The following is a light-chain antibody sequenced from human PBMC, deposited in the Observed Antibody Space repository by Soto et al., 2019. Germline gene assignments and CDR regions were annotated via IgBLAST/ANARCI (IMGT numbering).Light chain of an antibody. CDR1: QDIGRS. CDR2: DAF. J-gene: IGKJ4*01. CDR3: QQYDSYPYI. Sequence: DIQMTQSPSSLSASVGDRVTITCRASQDIGRSFAWFQQKPGQAPKSLVYDAFIFQSGVPSRFTVSGSGTDFTLTISGLQPEDFGTYYCQQYDSYPYIFGGGTKVEIK. V-gene: IGKV1-16*01.